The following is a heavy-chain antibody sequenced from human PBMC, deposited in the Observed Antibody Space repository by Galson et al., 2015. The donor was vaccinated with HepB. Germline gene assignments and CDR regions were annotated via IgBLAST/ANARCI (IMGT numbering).Heavy chain of an antibody. CDR2: IYPGDSDT. J-gene: IGHJ3*02. CDR1: GYSFSSYW. CDR3: ARLPYYYDSSGYEKRDAFDI. V-gene: IGHV5-51*01. D-gene: IGHD3-22*01. Sequence: QSGAEVKKPGEFLKISCKGFGYSFSSYWIGWVRQMPGKGLEWMGIIYPGDSDTKYSPSFKGQVTMSADKSISTAYLQWNSLKASDTAMYYCARLPYYYDSSGYEKRDAFDIWGQGTMVTVSS.